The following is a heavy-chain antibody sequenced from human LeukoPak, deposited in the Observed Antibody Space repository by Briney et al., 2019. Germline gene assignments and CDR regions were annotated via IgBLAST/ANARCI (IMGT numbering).Heavy chain of an antibody. CDR3: ARGGGRDFDY. CDR2: INHSGST. Sequence: SETLSLSCAVYGGSFSGYYWSWIRQPPGKGLEWIGEINHSGSTNYNPSLKSRVTISVDTSKNQFSLKVSSVTAADTAVYYCARGGGRDFDYWGQGTLVTVSS. D-gene: IGHD2-15*01. J-gene: IGHJ4*02. V-gene: IGHV4-34*01. CDR1: GGSFSGYY.